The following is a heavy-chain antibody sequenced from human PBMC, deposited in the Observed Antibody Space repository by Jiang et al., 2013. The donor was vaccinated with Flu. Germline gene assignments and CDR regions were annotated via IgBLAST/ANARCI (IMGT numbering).Heavy chain of an antibody. CDR1: GDSVSSNSVA. CDR2: TYYRSKWYN. J-gene: IGHJ5*02. Sequence: QTLSLTCAISGDSVSSNSVAWNWIRQSPSRGLEWLGRTYYRSKWYNDYAVSMKSRITINPDTSKNQFSLQLNSVTPEDTAVYYCARAGYSSGWYGNWFDPWGQGTLVTVSS. CDR3: ARAGYSSGWYGNWFDP. D-gene: IGHD6-19*01. V-gene: IGHV6-1*01.